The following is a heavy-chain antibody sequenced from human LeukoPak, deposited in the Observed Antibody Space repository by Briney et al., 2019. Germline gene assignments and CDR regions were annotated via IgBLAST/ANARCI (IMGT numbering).Heavy chain of an antibody. CDR2: IYYSGST. CDR3: ASRSIAVAGTNY. D-gene: IGHD6-19*01. V-gene: IGHV4-31*03. Sequence: SETLSLTCTVSGGSISSGGYYWSWIRQHPGKGLEWIGYIYYSGSTYYNPSLKSRVTISVDASKNQFSLKLSSVTAADTAVYYCASRSIAVAGTNYWGQGTLVTVSS. J-gene: IGHJ4*02. CDR1: GGSISSGGYY.